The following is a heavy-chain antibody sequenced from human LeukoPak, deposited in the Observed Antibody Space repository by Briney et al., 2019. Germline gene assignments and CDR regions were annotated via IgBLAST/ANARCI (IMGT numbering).Heavy chain of an antibody. D-gene: IGHD6-13*01. J-gene: IGHJ4*02. V-gene: IGHV3-15*01. CDR2: IKSKTDGGTT. CDR3: TTKYTSSWSPTN. Sequence: GGSLRLSCAASGFTLSNACMTWVRQAPGKGLEWVGRIKSKTDGGTTDYAALVKGRFTISRDDSKNTLYLQMNSLKTEDTAVYYCTTKYTSSWSPTNWGQGTLVTVSS. CDR1: GFTLSNAC.